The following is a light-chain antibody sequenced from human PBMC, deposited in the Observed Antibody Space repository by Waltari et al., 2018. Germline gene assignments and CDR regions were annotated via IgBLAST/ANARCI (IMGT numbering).Light chain of an antibody. CDR1: QGISSA. J-gene: IGKJ4*01. CDR2: DAS. Sequence: AIQLTQSPSSLSASVGDRVTITCRASQGISSALAWYKQKPGKAPKLLIYDASSLESGVPSRFSGSGAGTDFTLTIRSLQPEDFATYYCQQFNSYPLTFGGGTKVEIK. V-gene: IGKV1-13*02. CDR3: QQFNSYPLT.